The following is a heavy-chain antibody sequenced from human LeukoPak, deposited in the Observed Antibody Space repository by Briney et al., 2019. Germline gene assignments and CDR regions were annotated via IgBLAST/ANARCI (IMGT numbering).Heavy chain of an antibody. CDR2: ISGSGGST. J-gene: IGHJ4*02. CDR1: GFTFSSYA. D-gene: IGHD2-2*01. Sequence: PGGSLRLSCAASGFTFSSYAMSWVRQAPGKGLEWVSAISGSGGSTYYAESVKGRFTISRDNSKNTLYLQMNSLRAEDTAVYYCAKGVVVVPAAIDYWGQGTLVTVSS. CDR3: AKGVVVVPAAIDY. V-gene: IGHV3-23*01.